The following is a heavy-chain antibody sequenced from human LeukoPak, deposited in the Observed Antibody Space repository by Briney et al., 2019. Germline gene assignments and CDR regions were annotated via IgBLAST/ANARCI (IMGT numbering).Heavy chain of an antibody. V-gene: IGHV4-34*01. Sequence: SETLSLTCGVHGSSSTGYYWTWIRQPPGKGLEWIGEINHSGNTNYNASLKSRVSISVDTSRNQFSLDLTSVTAAATAVYYCARGRDYYDRSGRLDFWDQGTLVTVSS. D-gene: IGHD3-22*01. CDR2: INHSGNT. CDR3: ARGRDYYDRSGRLDF. J-gene: IGHJ4*02. CDR1: GSSSTGYY.